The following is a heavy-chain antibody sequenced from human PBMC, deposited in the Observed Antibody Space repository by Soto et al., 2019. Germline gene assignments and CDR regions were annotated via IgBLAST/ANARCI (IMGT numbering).Heavy chain of an antibody. V-gene: IGHV3-7*01. CDR2: IKQDGSEK. D-gene: IGHD2-15*01. Sequence: GGSLRLSCAASGFTFSSYWMSWVRQAPGKGLEWVANIKQDGSEKYYVDSVKGRFTISRDNAKNSLYLHMNSLRAEDTAVYYCASSVVVAAHAFDIWGQGTMVTVSS. CDR3: ASSVVVAAHAFDI. CDR1: GFTFSSYW. J-gene: IGHJ3*02.